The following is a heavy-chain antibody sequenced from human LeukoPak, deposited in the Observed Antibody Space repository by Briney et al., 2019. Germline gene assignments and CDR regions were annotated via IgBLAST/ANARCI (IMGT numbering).Heavy chain of an antibody. D-gene: IGHD3-22*01. CDR1: GYTFTGYY. V-gene: IGHV1-2*06. CDR3: ATKASYDSSGYYYVSLDY. CDR2: IHPNSGGT. J-gene: IGHJ4*02. Sequence: ASVNVSCKASGYTFTGYYMHWMRQAPGQGLAWMGRIHPNSGGTNYAQKFQGTVTMTRDTSISTAYMELSRLRSDDTAVYYCATKASYDSSGYYYVSLDYWGQGTLVTVSS.